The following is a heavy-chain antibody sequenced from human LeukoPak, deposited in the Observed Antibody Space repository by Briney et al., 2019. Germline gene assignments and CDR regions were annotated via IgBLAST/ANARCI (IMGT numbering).Heavy chain of an antibody. CDR3: TSSYGSAPRRTY. J-gene: IGHJ4*02. D-gene: IGHD3-10*01. CDR2: ISDYGGST. CDR1: GFTLSSHA. V-gene: IGHV3-23*01. Sequence: PGGSLRLSCAASGFTLSSHAMSWVRQAPGKGLEWVSTISDYGGSTYYAGSVRGRFTISRDNYKNTLYLQMNSLRAEDTALYYCTSSYGSAPRRTYWGRGSLVTVSS.